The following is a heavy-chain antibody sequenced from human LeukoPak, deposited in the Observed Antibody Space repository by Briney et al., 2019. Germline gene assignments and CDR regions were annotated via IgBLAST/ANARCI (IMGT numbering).Heavy chain of an antibody. CDR3: ARGFGVVIMDYYGMDV. CDR1: GGSISSYY. V-gene: IGHV4-59*12. CDR2: IYYSGST. D-gene: IGHD3-3*01. J-gene: IGHJ6*02. Sequence: KPSETLSLTCTVSGGSISSYYWSWIRQPPGKGLEWIGYIYYSGSTNYNPSLKSRVTISVDTSKNQFSLKLSSVTAADTAVYYCARGFGVVIMDYYGMDVWGQGTTVTVSS.